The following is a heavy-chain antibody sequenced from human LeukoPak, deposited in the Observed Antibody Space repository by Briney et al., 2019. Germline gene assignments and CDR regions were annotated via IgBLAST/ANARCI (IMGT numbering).Heavy chain of an antibody. D-gene: IGHD4-17*01. V-gene: IGHV3-23*01. CDR2: ISGSGGST. Sequence: GGSLRLSCAASGFTFSSYAMSWVRQAPGKGLEWVSAISGSGGSTYYADSVKGRFTISRDNSKNTLYLQMNSLRAEDTAVYYCASETVTTYYYYYYMDVWGKGTTVTVSS. J-gene: IGHJ6*03. CDR1: GFTFSSYA. CDR3: ASETVTTYYYYYYMDV.